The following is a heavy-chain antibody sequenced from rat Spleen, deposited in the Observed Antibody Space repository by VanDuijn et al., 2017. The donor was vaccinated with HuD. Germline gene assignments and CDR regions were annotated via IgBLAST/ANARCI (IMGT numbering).Heavy chain of an antibody. CDR1: GFSLTSNG. CDR3: TSFYYYDGSYYYPFPY. J-gene: IGHJ3*01. V-gene: IGHV2S12*01. CDR2: ISSGGTT. Sequence: QVQLKESGPGLVQPSQTLSLTCTVSGFSLTSNGVSWVRQPPGKGLEWIAAISSGGTTYYNSPLKSRLSITRDTSKSQVFLEMNSLQTGDTAIYFCTSFYYYDGSYYYPFPYWGQGTLVTVSS. D-gene: IGHD1-12*02.